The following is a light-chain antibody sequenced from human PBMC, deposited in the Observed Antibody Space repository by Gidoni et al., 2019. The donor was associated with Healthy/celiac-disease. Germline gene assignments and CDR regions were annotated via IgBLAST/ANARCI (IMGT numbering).Light chain of an antibody. CDR1: QSISSW. Sequence: DNQMPQSPSTLSASVGDRVTITCRASQSISSWLAWYQQKPGKAPKLLIYKASSLESGVPSRFSGSGSGTEFTLTISSLQPDDFATYYCQQYNSYSWTFGQGTKVEIK. CDR2: KAS. V-gene: IGKV1-5*03. CDR3: QQYNSYSWT. J-gene: IGKJ1*01.